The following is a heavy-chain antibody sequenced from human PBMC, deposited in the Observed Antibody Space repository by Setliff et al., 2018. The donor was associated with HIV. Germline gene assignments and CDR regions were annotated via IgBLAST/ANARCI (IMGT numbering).Heavy chain of an antibody. J-gene: IGHJ3*02. CDR2: INQDGSET. D-gene: IGHD2-15*01. V-gene: IGHV3-7*01. Sequence: GGSLRLSCAVSGFTFSNYWWSWLRQAPGKGLEWVANINQDGSETYYVDSVKGRFTISRENAKNSLYLQMNSLSAEDTAVYYCARVHCSGGSCYSWDDAFHIWGRGTMVTVSS. CDR3: ARVHCSGGSCYSWDDAFHI. CDR1: GFTFSNYW.